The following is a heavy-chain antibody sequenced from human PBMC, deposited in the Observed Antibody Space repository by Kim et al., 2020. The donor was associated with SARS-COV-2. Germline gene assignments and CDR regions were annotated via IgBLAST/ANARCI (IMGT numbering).Heavy chain of an antibody. V-gene: IGHV5-10-1*01. D-gene: IGHD6-13*01. Sequence: GESLKISCKGSGYSFTSYWISWVRQMPGKGLEWMGRIDPSDSYTNYSPSFQGHVTISADKSISTAYLQWSSLKASDTAMYYCARHGEGAGSKQQLATYYYYGMDVWGQGTTVTVSS. CDR1: GYSFTSYW. CDR2: IDPSDSYT. CDR3: ARHGEGAGSKQQLATYYYYGMDV. J-gene: IGHJ6*02.